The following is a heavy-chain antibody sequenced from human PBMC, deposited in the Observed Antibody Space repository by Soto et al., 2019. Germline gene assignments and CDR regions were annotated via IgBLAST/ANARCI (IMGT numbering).Heavy chain of an antibody. CDR2: ISYDGSNK. Sequence: GGSLRLSCAASGFTFSNYGMHWVRQAPGKGLEWVAVISYDGSNKYYADSVKGRFTVSRDNSKNTLYLQMNSLRAEDTAVYYCAKTRLYDYIWGSYRPRAAPNLQDGRTLDYYYMDVWGKGTTVTV. D-gene: IGHD3-16*02. CDR1: GFTFSNYG. V-gene: IGHV3-30*18. CDR3: AKTRLYDYIWGSYRPRAAPNLQDGRTLDYYYMDV. J-gene: IGHJ6*03.